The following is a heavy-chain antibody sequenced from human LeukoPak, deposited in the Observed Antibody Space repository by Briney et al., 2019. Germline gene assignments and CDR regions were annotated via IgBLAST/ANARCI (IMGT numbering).Heavy chain of an antibody. J-gene: IGHJ3*02. CDR1: GFTFSSYA. V-gene: IGHV3-64D*06. Sequence: PGGSLRLSCSASGFTFSSYAMHWVRQAPGKGLEYVSAISNNGGSTYYADSVKGRFTISRDNSKNTLYLQMSSLRAEDTAVYYCARHIGFDAFDIWGQGTMVTVSS. CDR2: ISNNGGST. CDR3: ARHIGFDAFDI.